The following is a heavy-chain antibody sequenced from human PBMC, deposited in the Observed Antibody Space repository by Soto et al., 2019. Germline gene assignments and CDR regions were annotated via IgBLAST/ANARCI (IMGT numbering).Heavy chain of an antibody. CDR3: GRDRSEWDPAGLFDP. J-gene: IGHJ5*02. V-gene: IGHV3-33*01. CDR2: IWYDGRNK. D-gene: IGHD1-26*01. Sequence: QVQLVESGGGVVQPGRSLRLSCAASGFTFSSYGMHWVRQAPGKGLEWVAVIWYDGRNKYYAYAVKGRFTISRDNSKKTLYVQMNSLRGEDRAVYYCGRDRSEWDPAGLFDPWGQGSLVTVSS. CDR1: GFTFSSYG.